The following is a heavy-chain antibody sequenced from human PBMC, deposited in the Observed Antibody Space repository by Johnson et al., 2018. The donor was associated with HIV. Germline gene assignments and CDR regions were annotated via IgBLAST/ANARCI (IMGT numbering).Heavy chain of an antibody. CDR3: ARDDLRDTGAFDI. D-gene: IGHD2-8*02. CDR2: ISGSGGST. J-gene: IGHJ3*02. Sequence: VQLVESGGGLVQPGGSLRLSCAASGFTFSSYDMSWVRQAPGKGLEWVSGISGSGGSTYYADSVKGRFTISRDNSKNTLYLQMNSLRAEDTAVYYCARDDLRDTGAFDIWGQGTMVTVSS. CDR1: GFTFSSYD. V-gene: IGHV3-23*04.